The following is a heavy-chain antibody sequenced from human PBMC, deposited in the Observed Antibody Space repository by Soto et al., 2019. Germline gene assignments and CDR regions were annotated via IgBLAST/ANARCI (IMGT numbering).Heavy chain of an antibody. V-gene: IGHV4-30-2*01. CDR2: IYHSGST. J-gene: IGHJ4*02. CDR1: GGSISSGGYS. CDR3: AAGGGRPRYY. D-gene: IGHD4-17*01. Sequence: QLQLQESGSGLVKPSQTLSLTCAVSGGSISSGGYSWSWIRQPPGKGLEWIGYIYHSGSTYYNPSRKRRVTRAVDRSKNRFALKLSSGTAADTAVYYWAAGGGRPRYYWGQGTLVTVSS.